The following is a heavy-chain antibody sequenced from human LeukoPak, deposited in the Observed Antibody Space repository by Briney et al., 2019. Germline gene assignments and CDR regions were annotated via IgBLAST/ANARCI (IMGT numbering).Heavy chain of an antibody. CDR2: IRGFDSTI. J-gene: IGHJ6*04. D-gene: IGHD3-10*02. V-gene: IGHV3-48*03. Sequence: GGSLSLSCAASGFTFSRYEMNWVRQAPGKGLEWVSYIRGFDSTIYYADPVKGRFTISRDNAKNSLYLQMNSLRAEDTAVYYCAELGITLIGGVWGKRTTVTTAS. CDR1: GFTFSRYE. CDR3: AELGITLIGGV.